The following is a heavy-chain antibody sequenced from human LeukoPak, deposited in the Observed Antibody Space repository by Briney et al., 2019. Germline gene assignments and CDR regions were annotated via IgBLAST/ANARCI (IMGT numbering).Heavy chain of an antibody. CDR1: GGSISSYY. J-gene: IGHJ4*02. V-gene: IGHV4-59*01. Sequence: PSETLSLTCTVSGGSISSYYWSWIWQPPGKGLEWIGYIYYSGSTNYNPSLKSRVTISVDTSKNQFSLKLSSVTAADTAVYYCARGMATIALDYWGQGTLVTVSS. CDR2: IYYSGST. CDR3: ARGMATIALDY. D-gene: IGHD5-24*01.